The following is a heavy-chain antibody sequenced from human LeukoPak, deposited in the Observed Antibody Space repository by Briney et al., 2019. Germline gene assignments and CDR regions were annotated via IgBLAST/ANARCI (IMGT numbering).Heavy chain of an antibody. CDR1: GFTFSSYA. CDR2: ISGSGGST. Sequence: AGGSLRLSCAASGFTFSSYAMSWVRQAPGEGLEWVSAISGSGGSTYYADSVKGRFTISRDNSKNTLYLQMNSLRAEDTAVYYCAKGSYCSSTSCYFVGSIDYWGQGTLVTVSS. CDR3: AKGSYCSSTSCYFVGSIDY. D-gene: IGHD2-2*01. J-gene: IGHJ4*02. V-gene: IGHV3-23*01.